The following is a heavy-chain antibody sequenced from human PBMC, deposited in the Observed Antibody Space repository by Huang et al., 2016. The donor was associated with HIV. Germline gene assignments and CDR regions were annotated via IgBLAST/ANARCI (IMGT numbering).Heavy chain of an antibody. J-gene: IGHJ4*02. V-gene: IGHV1-18*01. Sequence: QIQLVQSGPEVKKPGASVKVSCKASGYTFSIYGISWVRQPPGQGPEWMGWVGAYRGYPNYSQKFQGRVTMTADTSASTAYMDLRSLTSDDTAVYYCARVPSDHFSDYWGQGTLVTVSS. CDR3: ARVPSDHFSDY. CDR2: VGAYRGYP. CDR1: GYTFSIYG.